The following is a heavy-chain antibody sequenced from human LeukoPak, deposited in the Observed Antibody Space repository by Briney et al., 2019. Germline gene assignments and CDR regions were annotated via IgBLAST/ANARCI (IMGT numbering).Heavy chain of an antibody. CDR3: ARASGCGGNFCFGF. J-gene: IGHJ4*02. CDR2: IYYSGST. V-gene: IGHV4-31*03. D-gene: IGHD4-23*01. Sequence: SQTLPLTCTVSGGSISSGDYYWSWVRQHPGRGLEWIGYIYYSGSTYYNPSLKSRVTISVDKSKNPFSLKLSSLTAADTAVYYCARASGCGGNFCFGFWGQGNLGTGSS. CDR1: GGSISSGDYY.